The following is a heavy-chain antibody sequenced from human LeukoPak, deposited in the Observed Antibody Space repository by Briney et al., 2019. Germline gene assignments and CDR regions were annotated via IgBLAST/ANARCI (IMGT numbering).Heavy chain of an antibody. CDR1: GFTFSSYA. V-gene: IGHV3-23*01. D-gene: IGHD1-26*01. CDR2: ISGSGGST. CDR3: ANSGSYYGGDY. J-gene: IGHJ4*02. Sequence: GGSLRLSWAASGFTFSSYAMSWVRQAPGKGLEWVSAISGSGGSTYYADSVKGRFTISRDNSKNTLYLQMNSLRAEDTAVYYCANSGSYYGGDYWGQGTLVTVSS.